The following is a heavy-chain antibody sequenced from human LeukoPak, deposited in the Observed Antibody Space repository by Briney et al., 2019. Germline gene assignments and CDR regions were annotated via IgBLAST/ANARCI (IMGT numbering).Heavy chain of an antibody. CDR2: IYHSGST. V-gene: IGHV4-38-2*02. D-gene: IGHD5-18*01. J-gene: IGHJ3*02. CDR3: ARSSSRRIQLWLHLGGAFDI. CDR1: GYSISSGYY. Sequence: KSSETLSLTCTVSGYSISSGYYWGWIRQPPGKGLEWIGSIYHSGSTYYNPSLKSRVTISVDTSKNQFSLKLSSVTAADTAVYYCARSSSRRIQLWLHLGGAFDIWGQGTMVTVSS.